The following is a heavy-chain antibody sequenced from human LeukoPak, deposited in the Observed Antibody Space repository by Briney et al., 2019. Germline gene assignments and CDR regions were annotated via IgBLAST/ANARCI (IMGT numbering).Heavy chain of an antibody. V-gene: IGHV4-4*07. D-gene: IGHD3-16*01. CDR3: ARDKTQGYYYYNYVDV. Sequence: EWIGHIYTSGSTYYNPSLKSRVTMSVDTSKNQFSLKLSSVTAADTAMYYCARDKTQGYYYYNYVDVWGKGTTVTVSS. J-gene: IGHJ6*04. CDR2: IYTSGST.